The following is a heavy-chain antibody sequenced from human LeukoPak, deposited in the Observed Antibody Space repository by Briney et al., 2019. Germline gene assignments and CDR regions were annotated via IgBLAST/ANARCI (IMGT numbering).Heavy chain of an antibody. CDR3: ARDPGREQWLDWFDP. V-gene: IGHV4-38-2*02. CDR1: GYSISSGYY. J-gene: IGHJ5*02. Sequence: SSQTLSLTCSVSGYSISSGYYWGWIRQPPGKGREGIGSIYHSGTTYYNLSLKSRVTISVDTSKNQFSLKLSSVTAADTAVYYCARDPGREQWLDWFDPWGQGTLVTVSS. CDR2: IYHSGTT. D-gene: IGHD6-19*01.